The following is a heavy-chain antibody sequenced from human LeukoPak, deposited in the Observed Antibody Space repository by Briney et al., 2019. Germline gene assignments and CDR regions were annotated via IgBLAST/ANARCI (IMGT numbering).Heavy chain of an antibody. V-gene: IGHV1-24*01. CDR3: ATDPRLDYYDGSGYYSY. D-gene: IGHD3-22*01. CDR2: FDPEDGET. CDR1: GYTLTELS. Sequence: ASVKVSCKVSGYTLTELSMHWVRQAPGKGLEWMGGFDPEDGETIYAQKFQGRVTMTEDTSTDTAYMELSSLRSEDTAVYYCATDPRLDYYDGSGYYSYWGQGTLVTVSS. J-gene: IGHJ4*02.